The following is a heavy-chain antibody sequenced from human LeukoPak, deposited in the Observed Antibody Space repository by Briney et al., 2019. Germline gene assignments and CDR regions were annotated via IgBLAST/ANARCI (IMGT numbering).Heavy chain of an antibody. D-gene: IGHD4-11*01. CDR1: GFTFNSYG. J-gene: IGHJ4*02. CDR2: MWYDGSNK. Sequence: PGGSLRLSCAASGFTFNSYGMHWVRQAPGKGLEWVAVMWYDGSNKYYADSVKGQFTISRDDSKNTLYLQMNSLRAEDTAMYYCARGLPPVMKYYFDYWGQGTLVTVSS. CDR3: ARGLPPVMKYYFDY. V-gene: IGHV3-33*01.